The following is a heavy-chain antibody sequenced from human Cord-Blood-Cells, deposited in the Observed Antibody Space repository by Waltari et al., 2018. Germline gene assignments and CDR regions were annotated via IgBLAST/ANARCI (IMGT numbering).Heavy chain of an antibody. CDR2: INPNSGGT. J-gene: IGHJ3*02. D-gene: IGHD6-13*01. CDR1: GYTFPGYY. Sequence: QVQLVQSGAEVKKPGASVKVSCTASGYTFPGYYMHWLRQAPGQGLEWMGWINPNSGGTNYAQKFQGRVTMTRDTSISTAYMELSRLRSDDTAVYYCACNPYSSSWYFAFDIWGQGTMVTVSS. V-gene: IGHV1-2*02. CDR3: ACNPYSSSWYFAFDI.